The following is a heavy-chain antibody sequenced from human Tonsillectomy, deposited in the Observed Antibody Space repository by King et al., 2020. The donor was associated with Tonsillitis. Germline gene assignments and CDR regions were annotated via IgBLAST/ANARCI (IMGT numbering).Heavy chain of an antibody. CDR1: GGSISSDYY. V-gene: IGHV4-59*01. J-gene: IGHJ4*02. CDR3: VRDRGSRGPFDY. CDR2: IYYSGST. Sequence: QLQESGPGLVKPSETLSLSCTVSGGSISSDYYWRWIRQPPGKGLEWIGYIYYSGSTNYNPSLKSRVTISVKTSKNQFSLKLHSVTAADTAVYYCVRDRGSRGPFDYWGQGTLVTVSS. D-gene: IGHD3-16*01.